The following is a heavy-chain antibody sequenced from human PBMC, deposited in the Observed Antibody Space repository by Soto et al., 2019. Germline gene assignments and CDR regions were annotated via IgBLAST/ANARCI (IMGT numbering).Heavy chain of an antibody. CDR1: GGSISSSSYY. CDR3: ARHRDKFGELGDWFDP. D-gene: IGHD3-10*01. J-gene: IGHJ5*02. V-gene: IGHV4-39*01. CDR2: IYYSGST. Sequence: QLQLQESGPGLVKPSETLSLTCTVSGGSISSSSYYWGWIRQPPGKGLEWIGSIYYSGSTYYNPSLRSRVPISVDTSKNQFSLQLSSVTAAATAVYYCARHRDKFGELGDWFDPWGQGTLVTVSS.